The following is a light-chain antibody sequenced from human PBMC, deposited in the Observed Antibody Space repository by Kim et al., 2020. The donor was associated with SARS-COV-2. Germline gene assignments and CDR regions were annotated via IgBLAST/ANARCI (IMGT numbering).Light chain of an antibody. CDR2: GTS. CDR1: QSVSSNY. CDR3: QQYGSSPPMYT. Sequence: EIVLTQSPGTLSLSPGERATLSCRASQSVSSNYLAWYQQKPGQAPRLLIYGTSSRATGIPDRFSGSRFGTDFTLTISRLEPEDFAVYYCQQYGSSPPMYTFGQGTKLEI. J-gene: IGKJ2*01. V-gene: IGKV3-20*01.